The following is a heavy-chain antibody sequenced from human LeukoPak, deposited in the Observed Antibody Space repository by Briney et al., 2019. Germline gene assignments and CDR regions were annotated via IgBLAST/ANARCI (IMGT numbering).Heavy chain of an antibody. J-gene: IGHJ3*02. CDR1: GFTFSSYW. CDR3: ARVSTETTTAFDI. V-gene: IGHV3-74*01. D-gene: IGHD4-17*01. Sequence: PGGSLRLSCAASGFTFSSYWMHWVRQAPGKGLVWVSRIYSDGSSTSYADSVKGRFTISRDNAKNTLYLQMNSLRAEDTAVYYCARVSTETTTAFDIWGQGTMVTVSS. CDR2: IYSDGSST.